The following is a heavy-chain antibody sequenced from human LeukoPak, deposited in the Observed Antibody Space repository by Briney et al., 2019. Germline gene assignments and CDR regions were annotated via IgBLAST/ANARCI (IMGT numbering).Heavy chain of an antibody. CDR1: GYTFTSYS. V-gene: IGHV1-18*01. J-gene: IGHJ4*02. Sequence: ASVKVSCKASGYTFTSYSISWVRQAPGQGLEWMGWISAYNGNTNYAQKLQGRVTMTTDTSTSTAYMELRSLRSDDTAVYYCARVGGGYDTGYYFDYWGQGTLVTVSS. CDR3: ARVGGGYDTGYYFDY. CDR2: ISAYNGNT. D-gene: IGHD5-12*01.